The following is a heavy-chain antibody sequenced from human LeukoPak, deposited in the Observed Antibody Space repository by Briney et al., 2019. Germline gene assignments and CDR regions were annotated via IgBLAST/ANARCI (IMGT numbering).Heavy chain of an antibody. D-gene: IGHD6-13*01. CDR3: ARQKDSIAAAGYNWFDP. V-gene: IGHV4-34*01. J-gene: IGHJ5*02. Sequence: PSEALSLTCAVYGGSFSGYYWSWIRQPPGKGPEWIGEINHSGSTNYNPSLKSRVTISVDTSKNQFSLKLSSVTAADTAVYYCARQKDSIAAAGYNWFDPWGQGTLVTVSS. CDR2: INHSGST. CDR1: GGSFSGYY.